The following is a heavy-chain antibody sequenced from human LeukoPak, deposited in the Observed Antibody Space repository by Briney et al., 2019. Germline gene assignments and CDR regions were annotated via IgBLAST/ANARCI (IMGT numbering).Heavy chain of an antibody. J-gene: IGHJ4*02. Sequence: GASVKVSCKASGYTFTGYYMHWVRQAPGQGLEWMGWINPNSGGTNYAQKFQGRVTMTRDTSISTAYMELSRLRSDDTAVYYCARVHYSSGWYGYFDYWGQGTLVTVSS. CDR3: ARVHYSSGWYGYFDY. V-gene: IGHV1-2*02. CDR2: INPNSGGT. CDR1: GYTFTGYY. D-gene: IGHD6-19*01.